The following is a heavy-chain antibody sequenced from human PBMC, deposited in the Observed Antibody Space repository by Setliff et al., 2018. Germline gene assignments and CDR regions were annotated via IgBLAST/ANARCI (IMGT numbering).Heavy chain of an antibody. D-gene: IGHD6-19*01. J-gene: IGHJ6*03. V-gene: IGHV4-4*07. CDR1: GGSISSYY. CDR3: AREQWLDPPGYYYMDV. CDR2: IYIGGSA. Sequence: PSEILSLTCTVSGGSISSYYWSWIRQPAGKGLEWIGHIYIGGSANYNPSLKSRVTMSIGTSKNQFSLKLNSVTAADMAVYYCAREQWLDPPGYYYMDVWAKGTTVTVSS.